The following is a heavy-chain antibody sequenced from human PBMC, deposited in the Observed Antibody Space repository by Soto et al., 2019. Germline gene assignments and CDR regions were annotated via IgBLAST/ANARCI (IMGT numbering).Heavy chain of an antibody. D-gene: IGHD3-3*01. J-gene: IGHJ5*02. Sequence: SETLSLTCAVYGGSFSGYYWSWIRQPPGKGLEWIGEINHSGSTNYNPSLKSRVTISVDTSKNQFSLKLSSVTAADTAVYYCARAYYDFWSGLLAWGQGTLVTVSS. CDR1: GGSFSGYY. V-gene: IGHV4-34*01. CDR2: INHSGST. CDR3: ARAYYDFWSGLLA.